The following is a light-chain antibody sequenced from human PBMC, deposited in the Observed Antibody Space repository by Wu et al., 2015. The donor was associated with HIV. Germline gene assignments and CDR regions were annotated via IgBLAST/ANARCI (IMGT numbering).Light chain of an antibody. CDR1: QSVSAK. CDR2: GAS. CDR3: QQYDNWPPSS. Sequence: EIVLTQSPGTLSLSPGERATLSCRASQSVSAKLAWYQQKPGQAPRLLIYGASTRATGIPARFSGGGFGTAFTLTISSLQSEDFAVYYCQQYDNWPPSSFGQGTKLEIK. V-gene: IGKV3-15*01. J-gene: IGKJ2*04.